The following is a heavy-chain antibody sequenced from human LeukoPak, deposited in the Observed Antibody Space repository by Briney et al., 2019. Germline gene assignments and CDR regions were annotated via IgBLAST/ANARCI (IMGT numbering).Heavy chain of an antibody. Sequence: SETLSLTCTVSGGSISSSSYYWGWIRQPPGKGLEWIGSIYYSGSTYYNPSLKSRVTISVDTSKNQFSLKLSSVTAADTAVYYCARWDDFWSGYYKNNWFDPWRQGTLVTVSS. CDR3: ARWDDFWSGYYKNNWFDP. V-gene: IGHV4-39*01. CDR2: IYYSGST. D-gene: IGHD3-3*01. CDR1: GGSISSSSYY. J-gene: IGHJ5*02.